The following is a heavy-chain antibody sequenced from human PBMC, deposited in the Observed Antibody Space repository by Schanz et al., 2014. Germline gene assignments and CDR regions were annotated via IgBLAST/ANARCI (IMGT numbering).Heavy chain of an antibody. J-gene: IGHJ3*01. CDR3: VKDTNGGDSGNYHAFDV. CDR2: LSWNRRSV. D-gene: IGHD4-17*01. CDR1: GFTFEDYA. Sequence: EVQLVESGGGLVQPGRSLRLSCAASGFTFEDYAMHWVRQVPGKGLEWVAGLSWNRRSVGYADSVKGRFTISRDNANNSLDLQMKRLRPEDTALYYCVKDTNGGDSGNYHAFDVWGQGTRVTVSS. V-gene: IGHV3-9*01.